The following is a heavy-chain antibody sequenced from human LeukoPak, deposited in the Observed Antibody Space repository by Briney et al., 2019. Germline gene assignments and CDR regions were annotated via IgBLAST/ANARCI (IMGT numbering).Heavy chain of an antibody. D-gene: IGHD3-3*01. CDR2: IKSKTDGGTT. CDR1: GFTFSSYA. Sequence: GGSLRLSCAASGFTFSSYAMSWVRQAPGKGLEWVGRIKSKTDGGTTDYAAPVKGRFTISRDDSKNTLYLQMNSLKTEDTAVYYCTTDFHYDFWSGYPPHYYYGMDVWGQGTTVTVSS. V-gene: IGHV3-15*01. J-gene: IGHJ6*02. CDR3: TTDFHYDFWSGYPPHYYYGMDV.